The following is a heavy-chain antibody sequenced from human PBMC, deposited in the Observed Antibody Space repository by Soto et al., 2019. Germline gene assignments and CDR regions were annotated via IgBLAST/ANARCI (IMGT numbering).Heavy chain of an antibody. Sequence: SXKVSFKASGYTXTGYYMDWVRQAPGQGLEWMGWINPNSGGTNYAQKFRGWVTMTRDTSISTAYMELSRLRSYDKAVYYCARGPLWLGEFTYWGQGTLGPVS. CDR2: INPNSGGT. V-gene: IGHV1-2*04. J-gene: IGHJ4*02. D-gene: IGHD3-10*01. CDR1: GYTXTGYY. CDR3: ARGPLWLGEFTY.